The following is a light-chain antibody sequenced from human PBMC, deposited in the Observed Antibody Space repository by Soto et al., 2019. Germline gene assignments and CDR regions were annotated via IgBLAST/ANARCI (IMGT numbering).Light chain of an antibody. CDR3: QQYGSSPPRT. CDR1: QSVSNDF. V-gene: IGKV3-20*01. J-gene: IGKJ1*01. CDR2: GAS. Sequence: EIVLTQSPGILSLSPGERATLSCRASQSVSNDFLAWYQQKPGQAPRLLIYGASTRATDVPDRFSGSGSGVDFTLSISRLEPEDFAVYYCQQYGSSPPRTFGQGNKVEMK.